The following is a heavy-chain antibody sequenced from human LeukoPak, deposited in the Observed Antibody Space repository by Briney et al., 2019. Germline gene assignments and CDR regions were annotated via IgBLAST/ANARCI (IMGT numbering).Heavy chain of an antibody. CDR1: GGSISSGGYS. J-gene: IGHJ4*03. CDR2: IYHSGST. D-gene: IGHD3-10*01. V-gene: IGHV4-30-2*01. CDR3: ARGYYGSVTTGYYFDY. Sequence: SETLSLTCAVSGGSISSGGYSWSWIRQPPGKGLEWIGYIYHSGSTYYNPSLKGRVTISVDRSKNQFSLKLSSVTAADTAVYYCARGYYGSVTTGYYFDYWGQGTTVTVSS.